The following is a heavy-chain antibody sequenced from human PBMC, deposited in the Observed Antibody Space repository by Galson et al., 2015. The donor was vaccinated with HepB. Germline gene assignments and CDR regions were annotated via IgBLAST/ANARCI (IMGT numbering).Heavy chain of an antibody. CDR1: GFTFSSYS. CDR3: ARDRALRSGFADY. V-gene: IGHV3-21*01. D-gene: IGHD3-3*01. Sequence: SLRLSCAASGFTFSSYSMHWVRQAPGKGLEWVSSISSSSSYIYYADSVKGRFTISRDNAKNSLYLQMNSLRAEDTAVYYCARDRALRSGFADYWGQGTLVTVSS. J-gene: IGHJ4*02. CDR2: ISSSSSYI.